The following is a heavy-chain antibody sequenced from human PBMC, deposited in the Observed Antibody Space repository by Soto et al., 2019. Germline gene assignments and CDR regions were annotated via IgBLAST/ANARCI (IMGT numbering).Heavy chain of an antibody. D-gene: IGHD3-10*01. CDR2: IKSKTDGGTT. CDR1: GFTFSNAW. J-gene: IGHJ4*02. Sequence: GGSLRLSCAASGFTFSNAWMSWVRQAPGKGLEWVGRIKSKTDGGTTDYAAPVKGRFTISRDDSKNTLDLQMNSLKTEDTAVYYCTTPANQYYYGSGSYYGNYWGQGTLVTVSS. V-gene: IGHV3-15*01. CDR3: TTPANQYYYGSGSYYGNY.